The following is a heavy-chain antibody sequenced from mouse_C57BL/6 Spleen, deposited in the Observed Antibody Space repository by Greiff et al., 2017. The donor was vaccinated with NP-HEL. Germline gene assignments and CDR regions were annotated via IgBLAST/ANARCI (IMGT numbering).Heavy chain of an antibody. Sequence: EVQGVESGGGLVKPGGSLKLSCAASGFTFSDYGMHWVRQAPEQGLEWVAYISSGSSTIYYADTVKGRFTISRDNAKNTLFLQMTSLRSEDTAMYYCARMKGRNYFDYWGQGTTLTVSS. CDR3: ARMKGRNYFDY. CDR2: ISSGSSTI. CDR1: GFTFSDYG. J-gene: IGHJ2*01. D-gene: IGHD1-1*01. V-gene: IGHV5-17*01.